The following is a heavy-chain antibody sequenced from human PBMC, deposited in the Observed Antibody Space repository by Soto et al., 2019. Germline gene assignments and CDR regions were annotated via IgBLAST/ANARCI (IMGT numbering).Heavy chain of an antibody. CDR1: GFILRNHW. D-gene: IGHD6-6*01. CDR2: IDGDGRDR. Sequence: EVQLVETGGGLVQLGGSLRLSCAASGFILRNHWMHWVRQAPGEGLLWVARIDGDGRDRDYADIVKGRFTIYRDNARNKVYLQMNSLRAEDTAVYLCVSLVERADIGFDIWGQGTMVTVS. CDR3: VSLVERADIGFDI. V-gene: IGHV3-74*01. J-gene: IGHJ3*02.